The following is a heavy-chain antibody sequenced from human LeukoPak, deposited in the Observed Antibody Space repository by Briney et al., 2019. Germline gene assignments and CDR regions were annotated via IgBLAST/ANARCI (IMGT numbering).Heavy chain of an antibody. Sequence: GGSLRLSCAASGFNFTNYNMNWVRQAPGKGLEWVSSIHSSSGSIFYADSLKGRFTISRDNAKNSLYLQMNSLRAEDTAVYYCARDLAWDAFDIWGQGTMVTVSS. CDR2: IHSSSGSI. J-gene: IGHJ3*02. V-gene: IGHV3-21*01. CDR1: GFNFTNYN. CDR3: ARDLAWDAFDI.